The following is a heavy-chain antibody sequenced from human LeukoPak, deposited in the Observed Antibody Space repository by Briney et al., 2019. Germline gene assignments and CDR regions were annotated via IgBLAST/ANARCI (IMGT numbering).Heavy chain of an antibody. CDR1: RFTFSTYS. D-gene: IGHD5-18*01. J-gene: IGHJ3*02. CDR2: ISSSSSYI. Sequence: GGSLRLSCAASRFTFSTYSMNWVRQAPGKGLEWVSSISSSSSYIYYADSVKGRFTISRDNSKNTLFLQMNSLRAEDTAVYYCANYRIQLWQRNDAFDIWGQGTMVTVSS. V-gene: IGHV3-21*04. CDR3: ANYRIQLWQRNDAFDI.